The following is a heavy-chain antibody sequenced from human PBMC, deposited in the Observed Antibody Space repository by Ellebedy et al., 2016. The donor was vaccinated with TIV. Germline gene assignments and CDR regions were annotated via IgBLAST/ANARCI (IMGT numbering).Heavy chain of an antibody. J-gene: IGHJ4*02. CDR3: AKDLSGGSWIYFDY. D-gene: IGHD5-12*01. V-gene: IGHV3-23*01. CDR2: ISGSGGST. CDR1: GFTFSSYA. Sequence: PGGSLRLSCAASGFTFSSYAMSWVRQAPGKGLEWVSGISGSGGSTHYADSVKGRFTVSRDNSKSTLYLQMNSLGAEDTAVYYSAKDLSGGSWIYFDYWGQGTLVTVSS.